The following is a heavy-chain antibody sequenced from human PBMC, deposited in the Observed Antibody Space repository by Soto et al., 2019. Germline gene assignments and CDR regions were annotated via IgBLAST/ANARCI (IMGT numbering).Heavy chain of an antibody. CDR2: ISWNSGSI. D-gene: IGHD3-10*01. CDR3: AKDLGLYYYGSGSYLFDY. Sequence: EVQLVESGGGLLQPGRSLRLSCAASGFTFDDYAMHWVRQAPGKGLVWVSGISWNSGSIGYADSVKGRFTISRDNAKNSLYLQMNSLRAEDTALYYCAKDLGLYYYGSGSYLFDYWGQGTLVTVSS. J-gene: IGHJ4*02. CDR1: GFTFDDYA. V-gene: IGHV3-9*01.